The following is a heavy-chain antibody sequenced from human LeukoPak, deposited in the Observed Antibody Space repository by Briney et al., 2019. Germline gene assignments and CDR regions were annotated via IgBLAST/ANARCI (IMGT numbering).Heavy chain of an antibody. CDR1: GFTFSSYG. Sequence: GRSLRLSCAASGFTFSSYGMHWVRQAPGKGLEWVAVISYDGSNKYYADSVKGRFTISRDNSKNTLYLQMNSLRAEDTAVYYCARWTGVGAGGTFDYWGRGTLVTVSS. CDR3: ARWTGVGAGGTFDY. V-gene: IGHV3-33*05. CDR2: ISYDGSNK. J-gene: IGHJ4*02. D-gene: IGHD1-26*01.